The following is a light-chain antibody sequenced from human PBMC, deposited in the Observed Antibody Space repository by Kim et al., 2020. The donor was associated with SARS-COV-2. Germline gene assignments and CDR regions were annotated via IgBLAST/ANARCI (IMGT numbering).Light chain of an antibody. V-gene: IGKV3-15*01. CDR2: GAS. CDR3: QQYNNWPPIT. J-gene: IGKJ5*01. CDR1: QSVNSN. Sequence: EIVMTQSPATLSVSPGERATLSCTASQSVNSNLAWYQKKPGQAPTLIIYGASSRATGIPARFSGSGSGTEFTLTISSLQSEDFALYYCQQYNNWPPITFGQGTRLEIK.